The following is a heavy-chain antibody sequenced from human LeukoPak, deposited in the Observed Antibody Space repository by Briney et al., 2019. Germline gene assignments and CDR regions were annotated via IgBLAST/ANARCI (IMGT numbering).Heavy chain of an antibody. CDR2: IDSSGDTA. D-gene: IGHD5-24*01. CDR3: AKDIQLST. J-gene: IGHJ3*01. Sequence: GGSLRLSCAASGFSFSSYTMSWVRQAPGKGLEYVSSIDSSGDTAFYADSVKGRFTISRDNSKNTLYLQMSSLRVEDTAMYFCAKDIQLSTWGLGTMVTVSS. V-gene: IGHV3-23*01. CDR1: GFSFSSYT.